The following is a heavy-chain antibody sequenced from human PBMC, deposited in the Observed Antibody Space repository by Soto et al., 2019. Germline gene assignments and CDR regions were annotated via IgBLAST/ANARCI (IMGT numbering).Heavy chain of an antibody. V-gene: IGHV4-34*01. D-gene: IGHD1-26*01. Sequence: PSETLSLTCAVYGGSFSGYYWSWIRQPPGKGLEWIGEIYHSGSTNYNPSLKSRVTISVDKSKNQFSLKLSSVTAADTAVYYCARGRAYFDYWGQGTLVTVSS. CDR2: IYHSGST. J-gene: IGHJ4*02. CDR1: GGSFSGYY. CDR3: ARGRAYFDY.